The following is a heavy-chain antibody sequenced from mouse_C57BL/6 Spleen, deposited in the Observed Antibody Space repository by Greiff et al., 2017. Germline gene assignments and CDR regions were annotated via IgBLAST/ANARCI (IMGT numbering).Heavy chain of an antibody. CDR1: GYTFTDYE. V-gene: IGHV1-15*01. CDR2: IDPETGGT. Sequence: VQLQQSGAELVRPGASVTLSCKASGYTFTDYEMHWVKQTPVHGLEWIGAIDPETGGTAYNQKFKGKAILTADKSSSTAYMELRSLTAEDSAVYYCTPCSRVDYWGQGTSVTVSS. J-gene: IGHJ4*01. CDR3: TPCSRVDY. D-gene: IGHD1-1*01.